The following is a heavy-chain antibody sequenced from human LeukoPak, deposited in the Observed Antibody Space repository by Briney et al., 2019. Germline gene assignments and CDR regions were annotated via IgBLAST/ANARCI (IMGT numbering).Heavy chain of an antibody. Sequence: SVKVSCKASGGTFSSCAISWVRQAPGQGLEWMGRIIPILGIANYAQKFQGRVTITADKSTSTAYMELSSLRSEDTAVYYCARVKPFGGVIGTFDYWGQGTLVTVSS. CDR3: ARVKPFGGVIGTFDY. CDR2: IIPILGIA. J-gene: IGHJ4*02. V-gene: IGHV1-69*04. CDR1: GGTFSSCA. D-gene: IGHD3-16*02.